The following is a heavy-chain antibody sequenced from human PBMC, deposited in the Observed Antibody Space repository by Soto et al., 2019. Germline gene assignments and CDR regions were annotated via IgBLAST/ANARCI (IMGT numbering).Heavy chain of an antibody. CDR3: ARGGMEWLPPEHGMDV. CDR1: GYTFTGYY. CDR2: INPNSGGT. D-gene: IGHD3-3*01. J-gene: IGHJ6*02. V-gene: IGHV1-2*04. Sequence: ASGKVSCKASGYTFTGYYMHWVRQAPGQGLEWMGWINPNSGGTNYAQKFQGWVTMTRDTSISTAYMELSRLRSDDTAVYYCARGGMEWLPPEHGMDVWGQGTTVTVSS.